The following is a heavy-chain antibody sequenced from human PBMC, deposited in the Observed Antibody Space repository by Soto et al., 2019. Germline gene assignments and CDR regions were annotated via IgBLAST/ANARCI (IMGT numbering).Heavy chain of an antibody. CDR3: ARDFERSAIGP. J-gene: IGHJ5*02. V-gene: IGHV4-31*03. Sequence: PSETLSLTCTVSGGSMSSEGYYWSWIRQHPGKGLEWIGYIAYSGDTHYNPSLRSRVTISADTSENKFSLTLKSVTAADTAVYFCARDFERSAIGPWGQGTSVTVSS. D-gene: IGHD3-9*01. CDR1: GGSMSSEGYY. CDR2: IAYSGDT.